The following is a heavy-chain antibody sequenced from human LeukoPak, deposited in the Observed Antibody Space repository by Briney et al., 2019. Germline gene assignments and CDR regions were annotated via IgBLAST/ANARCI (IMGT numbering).Heavy chain of an antibody. CDR2: ISGSGGST. CDR1: GFTFSSYG. J-gene: IGHJ4*02. V-gene: IGHV3-23*01. CDR3: ARARYDSSGYYPLGDY. D-gene: IGHD3-22*01. Sequence: QPGGALRLSCEASGFTFSSYGMSWVRQAPGKGLEWVSAISGSGGSTYYADSVKGRFTISRDNSKNTLYLQMNSLRAEDTAVYFCARARYDSSGYYPLGDYWGQGTLVTVSS.